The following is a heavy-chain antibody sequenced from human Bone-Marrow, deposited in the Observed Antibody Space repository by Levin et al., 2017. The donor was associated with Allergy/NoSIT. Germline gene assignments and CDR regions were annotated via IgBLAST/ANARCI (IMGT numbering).Heavy chain of an antibody. D-gene: IGHD3-22*01. Sequence: GESLKISCAASGFTFSSYAMHWVRQAPGKGLEWVAVISYDGSNKYYADSVKGRFTISRDNSKNTLYLQMNSLRAEDTAVYYCARDFQMYSSGYPYPYFDYWGQGTLVTVSS. CDR1: GFTFSSYA. CDR2: ISYDGSNK. J-gene: IGHJ4*02. CDR3: ARDFQMYSSGYPYPYFDY. V-gene: IGHV3-30-3*01.